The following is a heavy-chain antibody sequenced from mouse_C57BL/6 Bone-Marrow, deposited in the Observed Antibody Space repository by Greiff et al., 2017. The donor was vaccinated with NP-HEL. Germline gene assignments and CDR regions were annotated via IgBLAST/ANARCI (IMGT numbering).Heavy chain of an antibody. CDR3: ARYGYDEGYFDY. J-gene: IGHJ2*01. CDR1: GYTFTDYY. D-gene: IGHD2-2*01. V-gene: IGHV1-26*01. CDR2: INPNNGGT. Sequence: EVKLMESGPELVKPGASVKISCKASGYTFTDYYMNWVKQSHGKSLEWIGDINPNNGGTSYNQKFKGKATLTVDKSSSTAYMELRSLTSEDSAVYYCARYGYDEGYFDYWGQGTTLTVSS.